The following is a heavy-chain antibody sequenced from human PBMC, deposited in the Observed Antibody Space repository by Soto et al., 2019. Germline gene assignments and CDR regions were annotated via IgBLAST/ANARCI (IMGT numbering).Heavy chain of an antibody. Sequence: EVQLVESEVGVVQPGGSLRLSCTASGFTFNTHWMHWVRQAPGIGLVWVSRIYIDGITTTYADSVKGRLTVSRDKAKNTVYLNVNTLRDEDTPLYYCARGGAMGVDHWGQLTLVTVSS. D-gene: IGHD1-26*01. CDR1: GFTFNTHW. CDR2: IYIDGITT. CDR3: ARGGAMGVDH. V-gene: IGHV3-74*01. J-gene: IGHJ4*02.